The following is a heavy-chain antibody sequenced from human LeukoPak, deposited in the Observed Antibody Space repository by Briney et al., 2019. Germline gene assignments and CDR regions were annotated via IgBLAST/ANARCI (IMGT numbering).Heavy chain of an antibody. CDR3: ARDGSGSGSYGWFDP. CDR1: GGSFSGYY. Sequence: SETLSLTCAVYGGSFSGYYWSWIRQPPGKGLEWIGEINHSGSTNYNPSLKSRVTISVDRSKNQFSLKLSSVTAADTAVYYCARDGSGSGSYGWFDPWGQGTLVTVSS. D-gene: IGHD3-10*01. CDR2: INHSGST. J-gene: IGHJ5*02. V-gene: IGHV4-34*01.